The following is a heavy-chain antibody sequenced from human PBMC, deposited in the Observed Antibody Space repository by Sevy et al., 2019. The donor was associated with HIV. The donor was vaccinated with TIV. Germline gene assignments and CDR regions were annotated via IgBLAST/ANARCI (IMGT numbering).Heavy chain of an antibody. CDR3: AKDINADYYDSSGYYY. CDR2: ISWNSGSI. CDR1: GFTFDDYA. Sequence: GGSLRLSCAASGFTFDDYAMRWVRQAPGKGLEWVSGISWNSGSIGYADSVKGRFTISRDNAKNSLYLQMNSLRAEDTALYYCAKDINADYYDSSGYYYWGQGTLVTVSS. J-gene: IGHJ4*02. D-gene: IGHD3-22*01. V-gene: IGHV3-9*01.